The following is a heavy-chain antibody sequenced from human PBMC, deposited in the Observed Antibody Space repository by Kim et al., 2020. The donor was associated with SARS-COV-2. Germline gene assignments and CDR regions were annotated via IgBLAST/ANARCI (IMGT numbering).Heavy chain of an antibody. CDR1: GYTFTSYG. CDR3: ARVGHYYDSRSGAFDI. J-gene: IGHJ3*02. CDR2: ISAYNGNT. V-gene: IGHV1-18*01. Sequence: ASVKVSCKASGYTFTSYGISWVRQAPGQGLEWMGWISAYNGNTNYAQKLQGRVTMTTDTSTSTAYMELRSLRSDDTAVYYCARVGHYYDSRSGAFDIWGQGTMVTVSS. D-gene: IGHD3-22*01.